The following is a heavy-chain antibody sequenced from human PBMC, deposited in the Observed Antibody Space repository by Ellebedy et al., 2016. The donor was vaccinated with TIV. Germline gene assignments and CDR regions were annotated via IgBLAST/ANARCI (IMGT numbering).Heavy chain of an antibody. CDR3: ARDRVRIAAAGRRYYFDY. Sequence: ASVKVSXXASGYTFTGYYMHWVRQAPGQGLEWMGWINPNSGGTNYAQKFQGRVTMTRDTSISTAYMELGRLRSDDTAVYYCARDRVRIAAAGRRYYFDYWGQGTLVTVSS. CDR1: GYTFTGYY. D-gene: IGHD6-13*01. V-gene: IGHV1-2*02. J-gene: IGHJ4*02. CDR2: INPNSGGT.